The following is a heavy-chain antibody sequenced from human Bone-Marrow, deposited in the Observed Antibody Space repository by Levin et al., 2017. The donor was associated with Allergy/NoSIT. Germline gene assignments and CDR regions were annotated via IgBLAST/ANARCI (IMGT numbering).Heavy chain of an antibody. J-gene: IGHJ2*01. CDR1: GGSISTTSYY. Sequence: SETLSLTCTVSGGSISTTSYYWGWVRQPPGKGLEWIGSIFYSGSTYYNPSLKSRVTISVDTSKNLFSLKLSSVTAADTAGYYCARHRRQEYSSGWYWYFDLWGRGTLVTVSS. D-gene: IGHD6-19*01. CDR3: ARHRRQEYSSGWYWYFDL. V-gene: IGHV4-39*01. CDR2: IFYSGST.